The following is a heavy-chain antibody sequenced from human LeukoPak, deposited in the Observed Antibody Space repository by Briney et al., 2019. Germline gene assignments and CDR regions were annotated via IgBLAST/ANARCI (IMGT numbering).Heavy chain of an antibody. Sequence: ASVKVSCKASGYTFTSYYVHWVRQAPGQGLEWMGVIKPSDGFTSYAQKFQGRLTVTRDMSTSTVYMELNSLRSEDTAVYYCARDPIVATGGFDYWGQGTLVTVSS. V-gene: IGHV1-46*01. D-gene: IGHD5-12*01. CDR2: IKPSDGFT. CDR3: ARDPIVATGGFDY. CDR1: GYTFTSYY. J-gene: IGHJ4*02.